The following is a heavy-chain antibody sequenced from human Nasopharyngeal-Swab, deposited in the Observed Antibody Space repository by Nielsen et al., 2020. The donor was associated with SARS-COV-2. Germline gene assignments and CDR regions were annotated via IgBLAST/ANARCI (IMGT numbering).Heavy chain of an antibody. CDR3: ARDLNPSYSRAFDY. V-gene: IGHV3-48*04. D-gene: IGHD6-13*01. Sequence: WIRQPPGKGLEWVSYISSSSSTIYYTDSVKGRFTISRDNAKNSLCLQMNSLRAEDTAVYYCARDLNPSYSRAFDYWGRGTLVTVSS. CDR2: ISSSSSTI. J-gene: IGHJ4*02.